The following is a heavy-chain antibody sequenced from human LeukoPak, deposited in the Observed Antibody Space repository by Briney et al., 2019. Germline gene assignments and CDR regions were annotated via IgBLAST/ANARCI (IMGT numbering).Heavy chain of an antibody. CDR2: IKNDGSST. CDR3: ARNKINTVTTGWYFDL. J-gene: IGHJ2*01. Sequence: GGSLRLSCAASGLTLSNYWMHWVRQAPGKGLVWVSRIKNDGSSTDYGDSVKGRFTISRDDAKNSLYLQMNSLTAEDTAEYYCARNKINTVTTGWYFDLWGRGTLVSVSS. D-gene: IGHD4-17*01. V-gene: IGHV3-74*01. CDR1: GLTLSNYW.